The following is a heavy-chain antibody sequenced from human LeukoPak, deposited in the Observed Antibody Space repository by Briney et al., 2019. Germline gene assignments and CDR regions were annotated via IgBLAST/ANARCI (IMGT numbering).Heavy chain of an antibody. CDR1: GYTFTGYY. CDR2: IIPIFGTA. CDR3: ASVNYYDSSGYYYDRGDY. V-gene: IGHV1-69*06. D-gene: IGHD3-22*01. Sequence: ASVKVSCKASGYTFTGYYMHWVRQAPGQGLEWMGGIIPIFGTANYAQKFQGRVTITADKSTSTAYMELSSLRSEDTAVYYCASVNYYDSSGYYYDRGDYWGQGTLVTVSS. J-gene: IGHJ4*02.